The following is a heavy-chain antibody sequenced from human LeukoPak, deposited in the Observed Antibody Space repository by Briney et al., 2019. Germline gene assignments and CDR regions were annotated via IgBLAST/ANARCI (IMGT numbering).Heavy chain of an antibody. CDR1: GGSISSYY. CDR3: ARGEMATIEDAFDI. V-gene: IGHV4-59*01. D-gene: IGHD5-24*01. J-gene: IGHJ3*02. CDR2: IYYSGRT. Sequence: SETLSLTCSVSGGSISSYYWSWIRQPPGRGLEWIGYIYYSGRTSYNPSLKSRVTISVDTSKNQFSLRLSSVTAADTAIYYCARGEMATIEDAFDIWGQGTMVTVSS.